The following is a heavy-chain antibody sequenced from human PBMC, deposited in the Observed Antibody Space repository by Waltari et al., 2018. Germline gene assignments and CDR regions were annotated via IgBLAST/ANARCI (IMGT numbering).Heavy chain of an antibody. CDR3: ARTVVTDIFYYYYGMDV. D-gene: IGHD2-21*02. J-gene: IGHJ6*02. CDR2: IYYSGST. Sequence: QVQLQESGPGLLKPSEPPSLPCTVPGGSISRYSWRWLRQPPRKGLEWIGYIYYSGSTNYNPSLKSRVTISVDTSKNQFSLKLSSVTAADTAVYYCARTVVTDIFYYYYGMDVWGQGTTVTVSS. V-gene: IGHV4-59*01. CDR1: GGSISRYS.